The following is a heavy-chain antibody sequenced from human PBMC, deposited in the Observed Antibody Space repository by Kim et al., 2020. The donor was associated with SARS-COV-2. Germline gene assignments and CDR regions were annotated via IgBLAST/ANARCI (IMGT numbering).Heavy chain of an antibody. J-gene: IGHJ5*02. V-gene: IGHV4-39*01. CDR2: IYYSGST. CDR3: ARHGSVRQWLAHSSGWFDP. D-gene: IGHD6-19*01. CDR1: GGSISSSSYY. Sequence: SETLSLTCTVSGGSISSSSYYWGWIRQPPGKGLEWIGSIYYSGSTYYNPSLKSRVTISVDTSKNQFSLKLSSVTAADTAVYYCARHGSVRQWLAHSSGWFDPWGQGTLVTVSS.